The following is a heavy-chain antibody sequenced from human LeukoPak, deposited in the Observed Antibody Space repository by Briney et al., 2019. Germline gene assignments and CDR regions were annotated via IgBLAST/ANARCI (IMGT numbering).Heavy chain of an antibody. V-gene: IGHV4-59*12. Sequence: SETLSLTCTVSGGSISSYYWSWIRQPPGKGLEWIGYIHYSGNTNYNPSLKSRVTISLVTSKNQFSLKLSSVTAADTAVYYCARRVGYYGSGSYPYWFDPWGQGTLVTVSS. D-gene: IGHD3-10*01. J-gene: IGHJ5*02. CDR2: IHYSGNT. CDR1: GGSISSYY. CDR3: ARRVGYYGSGSYPYWFDP.